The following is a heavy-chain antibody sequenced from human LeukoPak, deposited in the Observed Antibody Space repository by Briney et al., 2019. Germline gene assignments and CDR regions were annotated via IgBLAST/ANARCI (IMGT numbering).Heavy chain of an antibody. Sequence: GGSLRLSCAASGFTFSTYWMHWVRQAPGKGLVWVSRINSDGSSTSYADSVKGRFTICRDNAKNTLYLQMNSLRVDDTAVYYCVRVGDRDSGSYYYYLDQWGQGTLVTVSS. J-gene: IGHJ4*02. CDR2: INSDGSST. V-gene: IGHV3-74*01. D-gene: IGHD1-26*01. CDR3: VRVGDRDSGSYYYYLDQ. CDR1: GFTFSTYW.